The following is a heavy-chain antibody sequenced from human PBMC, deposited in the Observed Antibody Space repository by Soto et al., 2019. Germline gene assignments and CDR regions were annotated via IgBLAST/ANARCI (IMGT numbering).Heavy chain of an antibody. J-gene: IGHJ4*02. CDR3: ARDPPGGYYYFFDY. CDR2: ISSSSSYT. CDR1: GFTFSDYY. V-gene: IGHV3-11*06. D-gene: IGHD3-22*01. Sequence: SGGSLRLSCAASGFTFSDYYMSWIRQAPGKGLEWVSYISSSSSYTNYADSVKGRFTISRDNAKNSLYLQMNSLRAEDTAVYYCARDPPGGYYYFFDYWGQGTLVTVSS.